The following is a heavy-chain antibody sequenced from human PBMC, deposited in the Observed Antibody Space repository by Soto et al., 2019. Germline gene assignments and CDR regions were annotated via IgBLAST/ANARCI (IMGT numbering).Heavy chain of an antibody. D-gene: IGHD6-19*01. J-gene: IGHJ4*02. Sequence: GGSLRLSCAASGFTFTSFGIHWFRQAPGKGLEWVAVVSYDGIDENYADSVKGRFSISRDNSKNTLYLQMNSLRGEDTAVYYWAKEGLAVAGGDYWGQGTLVTVAS. CDR2: VSYDGIDE. CDR3: AKEGLAVAGGDY. CDR1: GFTFTSFG. V-gene: IGHV3-30*18.